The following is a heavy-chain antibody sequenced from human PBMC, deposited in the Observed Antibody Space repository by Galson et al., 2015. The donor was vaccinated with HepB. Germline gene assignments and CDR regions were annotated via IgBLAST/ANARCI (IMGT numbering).Heavy chain of an antibody. J-gene: IGHJ6*02. CDR2: IYSGGST. CDR3: ARSVPGTGAAAGRKRYYYYYGMDV. Sequence: SLRLSCAASGFTVSSNYMSWVRQAPGKGLEWVSVIYSGGSTYYADSVKGRFTITRDNSKNTLYLQMNSLRAEDTAVYYCARSVPGTGAAAGRKRYYYYYGMDVWGQGTTVTVSS. D-gene: IGHD6-13*01. CDR1: GFTVSSNY. V-gene: IGHV3-53*01.